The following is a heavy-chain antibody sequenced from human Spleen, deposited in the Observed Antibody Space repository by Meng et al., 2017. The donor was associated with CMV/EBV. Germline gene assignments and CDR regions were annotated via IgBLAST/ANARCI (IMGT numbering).Heavy chain of an antibody. CDR2: INPSDGST. CDR3: ARGYSGSSY. Sequence: KISCKASGYTFTSYYIHWVRQDPGQGLEWMGIINPSDGSTSYAQKFQGRVTMTRDTSTSTLYMELSSLRSDDTAMYYCARGYSGSSYWGQGTLVTVSS. V-gene: IGHV1-46*01. CDR1: GYTFTSYY. J-gene: IGHJ4*02. D-gene: IGHD1-26*01.